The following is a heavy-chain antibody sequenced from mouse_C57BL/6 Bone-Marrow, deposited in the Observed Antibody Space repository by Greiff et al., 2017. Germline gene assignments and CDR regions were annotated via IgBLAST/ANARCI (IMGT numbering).Heavy chain of an antibody. CDR1: GFTFSDYG. CDR2: ISRGSSAI. CDR3: ARRAGTGGAWFAY. J-gene: IGHJ3*01. V-gene: IGHV5-17*01. D-gene: IGHD3-1*01. Sequence: EVQLLESGGGLVKPGGSLKLSCAASGFTFSDYGMHWVRQAPGKGLEWVAYISRGSSAINYADTVKGRVTISRDNAKNTPFLQMTSLRSEDTAMYYCARRAGTGGAWFAYGGQGNLVTVSA.